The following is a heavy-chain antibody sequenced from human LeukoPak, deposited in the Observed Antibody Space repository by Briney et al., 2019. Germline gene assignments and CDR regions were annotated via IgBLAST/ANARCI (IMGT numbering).Heavy chain of an antibody. V-gene: IGHV3-13*04. D-gene: IGHD3-10*01. CDR3: AREGQGSGIHPLDY. Sequence: GGSLRLSCAASGFTFSSYDMHWVRQATGKGLEWVSAIATVGDTYYPGSVKGRFTISRDNAKNSLYLQMNNLRAGDTDVYYCAREGQGSGIHPLDYWGQGTLVTVSS. J-gene: IGHJ4*02. CDR2: IATVGDT. CDR1: GFTFSSYD.